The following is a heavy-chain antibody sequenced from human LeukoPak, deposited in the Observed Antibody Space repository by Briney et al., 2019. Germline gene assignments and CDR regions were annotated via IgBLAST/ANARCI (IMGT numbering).Heavy chain of an antibody. Sequence: PGGSLRLSCAASGFTFSSYAMSWVRQAPGKGLEWVSAISASGESTYYADSVKGRFTISRDNSKNTLYLQMNSLRAEDTAVYFCAKRVGATSWFAYWGQGTPVTVSS. D-gene: IGHD1-26*01. V-gene: IGHV3-23*01. CDR3: AKRVGATSWFAY. J-gene: IGHJ4*02. CDR1: GFTFSSYA. CDR2: ISASGEST.